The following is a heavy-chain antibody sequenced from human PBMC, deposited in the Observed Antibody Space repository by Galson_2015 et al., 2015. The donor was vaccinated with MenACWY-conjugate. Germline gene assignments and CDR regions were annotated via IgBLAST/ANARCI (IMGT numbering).Heavy chain of an antibody. CDR3: ARGCSGGSCSVY. Sequence: SLRLSCAASGFTFSAYAMHWVRQAPGKGLEWVAVISYDGTRKFYADSVKGRFTISRDNSKNTLYLQMNSLRVEDTAIHYCARGCSGGSCSVYWGQGTLVTVSS. V-gene: IGHV3-30-3*01. CDR2: ISYDGTRK. D-gene: IGHD2-15*01. J-gene: IGHJ4*02. CDR1: GFTFSAYA.